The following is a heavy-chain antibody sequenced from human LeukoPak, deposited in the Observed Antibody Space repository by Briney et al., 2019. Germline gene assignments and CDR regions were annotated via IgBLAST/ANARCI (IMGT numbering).Heavy chain of an antibody. CDR1: GYTFTSYY. CDR3: ARGLRDGYGYYFDY. J-gene: IGHJ4*02. CDR2: INPSGGST. D-gene: IGHD5-24*01. Sequence: ASVKVSCKACGYTFTSYYMHWVRQVPGQGLEWMGIINPSGGSTSYAQKFQGRVTMTRDTSTSTVYMELSSLRSEDTAVYYCARGLRDGYGYYFDYGGQGTLDTVSS. V-gene: IGHV1-46*01.